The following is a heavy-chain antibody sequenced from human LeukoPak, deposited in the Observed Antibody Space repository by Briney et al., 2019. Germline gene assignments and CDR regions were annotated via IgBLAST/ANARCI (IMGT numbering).Heavy chain of an antibody. Sequence: PGGSLRLSCAASGFTVSSNYMSWVRQAPGKGLEWVSVIYSGGSTYYADSVKGRFTISRDNSKNTLYLQMNSLRAEDTAVYYCARDHSAGGNPSAFDIWGQGTMVTVSS. CDR3: ARDHSAGGNPSAFDI. V-gene: IGHV3-53*01. CDR1: GFTVSSNY. D-gene: IGHD4-23*01. J-gene: IGHJ3*02. CDR2: IYSGGST.